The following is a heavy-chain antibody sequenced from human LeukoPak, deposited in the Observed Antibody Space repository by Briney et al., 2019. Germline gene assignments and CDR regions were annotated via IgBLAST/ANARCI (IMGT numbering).Heavy chain of an antibody. D-gene: IGHD3-10*01. CDR2: IYHSGST. CDR3: AKGTTMVRGVIITFDD. CDR1: GGSISSGGYY. Sequence: SQTLSLTCTVSGGSISSGGYYWSWIRQPPGKGLEWIGYIYHSGSTYYNPSLKSRVTISVDRSKNQFSLKLSSVTAEDTAVYYCAKGTTMVRGVIITFDDWGQGTLVTVSS. J-gene: IGHJ4*02. V-gene: IGHV4-30-2*01.